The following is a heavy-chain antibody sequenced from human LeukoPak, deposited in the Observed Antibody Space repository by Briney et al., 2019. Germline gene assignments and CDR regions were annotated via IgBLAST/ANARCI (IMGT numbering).Heavy chain of an antibody. J-gene: IGHJ6*03. V-gene: IGHV3-7*01. Sequence: GGSLRLSCAASGFTFSSYGMHWVRQAPGKGLEWVANIKQDGSEKYYVDSVKGRFTISRDNAKNSLYLQMNSLRAEDTAVYYCARLVGATRLMDVWGKGTTVTISS. CDR2: IKQDGSEK. CDR1: GFTFSSYG. D-gene: IGHD1-26*01. CDR3: ARLVGATRLMDV.